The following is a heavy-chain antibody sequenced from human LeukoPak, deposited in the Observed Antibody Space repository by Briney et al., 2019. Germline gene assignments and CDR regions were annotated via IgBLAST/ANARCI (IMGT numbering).Heavy chain of an antibody. Sequence: ASVKVSCKASGYTFTGYYMHWVRQAPGQGLEWMGWINPNSGGTNHAQKFQGRVTMTRDTSISTAYMELSRLRSDDTAVYYCARDISGTYYDSSGYSDYWGQGTLVTVSS. D-gene: IGHD3-22*01. J-gene: IGHJ4*02. V-gene: IGHV1-2*02. CDR2: INPNSGGT. CDR1: GYTFTGYY. CDR3: ARDISGTYYDSSGYSDY.